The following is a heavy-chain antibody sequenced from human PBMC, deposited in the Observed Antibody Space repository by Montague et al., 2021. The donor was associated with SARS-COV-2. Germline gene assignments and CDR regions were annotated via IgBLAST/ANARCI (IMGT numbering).Heavy chain of an antibody. Sequence: TLSLTCTVSGGSISSGSYYWSWIRQPAGKGLEWIGRISINGSTNYNPSLKSRVTISVDTSKNQFFLKLCSVTAADTAVYYCTREGYQVLWSDYYYYGMDVWGQGTTVTVSS. CDR3: TREGYQVLWSDYYYYGMDV. J-gene: IGHJ6*02. CDR2: ISINGST. CDR1: GGSISSGSYY. D-gene: IGHD2-2*01. V-gene: IGHV4-61*02.